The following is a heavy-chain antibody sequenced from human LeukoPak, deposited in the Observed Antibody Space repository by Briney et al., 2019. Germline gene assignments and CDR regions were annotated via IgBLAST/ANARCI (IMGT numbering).Heavy chain of an antibody. J-gene: IGHJ6*02. CDR3: ARGAPKGMDV. Sequence: PGGSLRLPCAASGFTDSSNYMSWVRQAPGKALEGVSDIYSGGSTYLADSVKGRFTISRGNCKNTLFPPMNKPRGEETAVYSCARGAPKGMDVWGQGTTVTVSS. V-gene: IGHV3-66*01. CDR2: IYSGGST. D-gene: IGHD4/OR15-4a*01. CDR1: GFTDSSNY.